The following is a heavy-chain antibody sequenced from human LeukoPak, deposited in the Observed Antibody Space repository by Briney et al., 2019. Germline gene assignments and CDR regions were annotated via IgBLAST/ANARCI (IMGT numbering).Heavy chain of an antibody. CDR1: GFTVGDYA. J-gene: IGHJ4*02. CDR3: TILNGYCSSTSCSYFDY. Sequence: GSLRLSCTASGFTVGDYAMSWVRQAPGKGLEWVGFIRSKAYGGTTEYAASVKGRFTISRDDSKSIAYLQMNSLKTEDTAVYYCTILNGYCSSTSCSYFDYWGQGTLVTVSS. CDR2: IRSKAYGGTT. V-gene: IGHV3-49*04. D-gene: IGHD2-2*01.